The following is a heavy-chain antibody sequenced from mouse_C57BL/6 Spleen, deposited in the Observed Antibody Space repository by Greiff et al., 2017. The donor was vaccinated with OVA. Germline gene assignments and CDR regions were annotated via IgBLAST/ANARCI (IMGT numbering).Heavy chain of an antibody. CDR3: AREDTTVVDPFDY. CDR1: GYSITSGYY. V-gene: IGHV3-6*01. J-gene: IGHJ2*01. CDR2: ISYDGSN. Sequence: EVKLEESGPGLVKPSQSLSLTCSVTGYSITSGYYWNWIRQFPGNKLEWMGYISYDGSNNYNPSLKNRISITRDTSKNQFFLKLNSVTTEDTATYYCAREDTTVVDPFDYWGQGTTLTVSS. D-gene: IGHD1-1*01.